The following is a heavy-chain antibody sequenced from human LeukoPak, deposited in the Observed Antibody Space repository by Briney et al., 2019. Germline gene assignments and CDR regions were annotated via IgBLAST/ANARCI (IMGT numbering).Heavy chain of an antibody. CDR2: TYYRSKWYN. J-gene: IGHJ4*02. V-gene: IGHV6-1*01. CDR1: GDSVSSNSAA. D-gene: IGHD3-22*01. CDR3: AREPYYYDSSGYYYLLDY. Sequence: SQTLSLTCAISGDSVSSNSAAWNWIRQSPSRGLEWLGRTYYRSKWYNDYAVSVKSRITINPDTSKNQFSLQLNSVTPEDTAVYYWAREPYYYDSSGYYYLLDYWGQGTLVTVSS.